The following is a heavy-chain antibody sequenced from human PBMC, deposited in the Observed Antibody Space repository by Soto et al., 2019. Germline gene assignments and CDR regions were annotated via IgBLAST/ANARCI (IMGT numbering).Heavy chain of an antibody. CDR3: ARRGYSSSWYYYYYCAMDV. CDR1: GYTFTSYD. CDR2: MNPNSGNT. V-gene: IGHV1-8*01. Sequence: QVQLVQSGAEVKKPGASVKGSCKASGYTFTSYDINWVRQATGQGLEWMGWMNPNSGNTGYAQKFQGRVTMTRNTSISNAYMELSSLRSEDTAVYYCARRGYSSSWYYYYYCAMDVWGQGTTVTVSS. J-gene: IGHJ6*02. D-gene: IGHD6-13*01.